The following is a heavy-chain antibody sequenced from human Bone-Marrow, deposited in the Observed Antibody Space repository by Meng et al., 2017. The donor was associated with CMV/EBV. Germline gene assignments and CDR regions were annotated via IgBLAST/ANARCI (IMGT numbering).Heavy chain of an antibody. CDR1: GYTFTDYY. J-gene: IGHJ6*02. D-gene: IGHD3-9*01. V-gene: IGHV1-2*02. Sequence: ASVKVSCKASGYTFTDYYMHWVRQAPGQGLEWMGWINPNSGDTNYAQKFRGRVTMTRHTSISTAYMELSRLRSDDTAVYYCARSVPTGYYYYGMDVWGQGTTVTVSS. CDR2: INPNSGDT. CDR3: ARSVPTGYYYYGMDV.